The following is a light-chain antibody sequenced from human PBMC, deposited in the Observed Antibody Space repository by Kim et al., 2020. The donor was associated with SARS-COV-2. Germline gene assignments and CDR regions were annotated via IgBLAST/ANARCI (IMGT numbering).Light chain of an antibody. CDR3: SSYTSSSTYWV. V-gene: IGLV2-14*04. Sequence: QSITISCTGTSSDFGGYNYVSWYQQHPGKAPKLMIYDVSKRPSGVSNRFSGSKSGNTASLTISGLQAEDEADYYCSSYTSSSTYWVFGGGTQLTVL. J-gene: IGLJ3*02. CDR2: DVS. CDR1: SSDFGGYNY.